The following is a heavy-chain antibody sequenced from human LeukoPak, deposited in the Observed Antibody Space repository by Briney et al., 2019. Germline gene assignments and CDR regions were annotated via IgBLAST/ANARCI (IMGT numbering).Heavy chain of an antibody. CDR3: ATLYSRYSDY. J-gene: IGHJ4*02. Sequence: QPGGSLRLSCAASGFTLSNYALSWVRQAPGKGLEWVSAISGSSTLYAGSVKGRFTISRDNSRNTVYLQMNSLRVEDTAIYYCATLYSRYSDYWGQGTLVTVS. CDR2: ISGSST. V-gene: IGHV3-23*01. D-gene: IGHD3-22*01. CDR1: GFTLSNYA.